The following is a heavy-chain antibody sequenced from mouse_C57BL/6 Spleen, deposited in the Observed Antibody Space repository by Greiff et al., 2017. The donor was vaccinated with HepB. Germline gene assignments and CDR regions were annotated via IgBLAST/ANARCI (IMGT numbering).Heavy chain of an antibody. J-gene: IGHJ1*03. Sequence: EVQLVESEGGLVQPGSSMKLSCTASGFTFSDYYMAWVRQVPEKGLEWVANINYDGSSTYYLDSLKSRFIISRDNAKNILYLQMSSLKSEDTATYYCARVWLRRGYFDVWGTGTTVTVSS. V-gene: IGHV5-16*01. CDR1: GFTFSDYY. D-gene: IGHD2-2*01. CDR3: ARVWLRRGYFDV. CDR2: INYDGSST.